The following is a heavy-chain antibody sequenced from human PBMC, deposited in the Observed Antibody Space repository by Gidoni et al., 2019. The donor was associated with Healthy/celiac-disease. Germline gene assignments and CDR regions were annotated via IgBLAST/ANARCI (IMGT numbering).Heavy chain of an antibody. D-gene: IGHD3-9*01. J-gene: IGHJ6*03. CDR3: AKDGEVTILDYYYMDV. CDR2: ISYDGSDK. CDR1: GFTFRSFG. V-gene: IGHV3-30*18. Sequence: QVQLVESGGGVVQPGRSLRLSCVASGFTFRSFGMHWVRQPPGKGLEWVEVISYDGSDKYYADSVKGRFTFSRDNSKNTLYLQMNSLRAEDTAVYYCAKDGEVTILDYYYMDVWGKGTTVTVSS.